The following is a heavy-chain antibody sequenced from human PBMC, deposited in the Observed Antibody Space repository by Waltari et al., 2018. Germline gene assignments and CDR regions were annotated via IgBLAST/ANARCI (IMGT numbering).Heavy chain of an antibody. V-gene: IGHV1-69*10. CDR2: ISPILGIA. J-gene: IGHJ5*02. CDR3: ARDLGIAAAPPGNWFDP. CDR1: GGTFSNYA. D-gene: IGHD6-13*01. Sequence: QVQLVQSGAEVKKPGSSVKVSCKASGGTFSNYAIIWVRQAPGQGLEWMGGISPILGIADYAQKFQGRVTITADKSTSTAYMEVTSLTSQDTAVYFCARDLGIAAAPPGNWFDPWGQGTLVTVSS.